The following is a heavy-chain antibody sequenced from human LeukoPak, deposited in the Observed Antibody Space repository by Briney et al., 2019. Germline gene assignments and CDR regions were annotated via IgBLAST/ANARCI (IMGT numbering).Heavy chain of an antibody. CDR3: ARNTPNYGDFDF. D-gene: IGHD4-17*01. Sequence: ASVKVSCKASGYTFISYDINWVRQATGQGPEWMGWMSPNSGDTGYAQRFQGRVSMTRDISITTAYMELSSLRSDDTAIYYCARNTPNYGDFDFWGQGTLVTVSS. J-gene: IGHJ4*02. CDR2: MSPNSGDT. CDR1: GYTFISYD. V-gene: IGHV1-8*01.